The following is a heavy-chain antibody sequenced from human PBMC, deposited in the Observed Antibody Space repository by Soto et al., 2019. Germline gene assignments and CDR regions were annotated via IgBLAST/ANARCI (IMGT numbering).Heavy chain of an antibody. CDR2: IIPIFGTA. CDR1: GGTFSSYA. J-gene: IGHJ6*03. V-gene: IGHV1-69*13. D-gene: IGHD4-17*01. Sequence: ASVKVSCKASGGTFSSYAISWVRQAPGQGLEWMGGIIPIFGTANYAQKFQGRVTITADESTSTAYMELRSLRSDDTAVYYCARGVRSGPYYYYYYMDVWGKGTTVTVSS. CDR3: ARGVRSGPYYYYYYMDV.